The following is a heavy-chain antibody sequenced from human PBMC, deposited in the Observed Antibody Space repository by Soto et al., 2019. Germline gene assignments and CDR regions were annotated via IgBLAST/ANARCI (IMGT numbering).Heavy chain of an antibody. Sequence: GGSLRLSCAASGFTFSDSYMSWIRQAPGKGLEWISYITFSGNTVYYADSLKGRFTISRDNAKNSLYLQMNRLRAEDTAVYYCARVSWREKYGMYVWCQGTTVTVSS. CDR1: GFTFSDSY. J-gene: IGHJ6*02. V-gene: IGHV3-11*01. CDR2: ITFSGNTV. CDR3: ARVSWREKYGMYV.